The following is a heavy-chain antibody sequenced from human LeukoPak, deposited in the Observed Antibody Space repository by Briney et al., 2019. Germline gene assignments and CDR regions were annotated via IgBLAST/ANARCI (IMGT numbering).Heavy chain of an antibody. J-gene: IGHJ4*02. V-gene: IGHV3-7*01. Sequence: GGSLRLSCAASGFTFSNYWMVWVRQTPGKGLEWVADIKQDGGEKYYVDSVKGRFTISRDNAKNSPYLQMNSLRAEDTAVYFCTRARYAGLPGDNWGQGTLVAVSS. CDR2: IKQDGGEK. D-gene: IGHD2-2*01. CDR1: GFTFSNYW. CDR3: TRARYAGLPGDN.